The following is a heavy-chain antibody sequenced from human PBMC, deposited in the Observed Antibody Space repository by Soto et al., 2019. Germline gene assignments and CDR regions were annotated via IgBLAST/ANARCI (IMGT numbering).Heavy chain of an antibody. J-gene: IGHJ3*02. D-gene: IGHD3-10*01. V-gene: IGHV1-2*02. CDR2: INPKSGGT. Sequence: ASVKVSCKTSGYSFTGYYIHWVRQAPGQGLEWMGWINPKSGGTNYAQKFQGRVTMTRDTSISTVYMELSSLRSDDTAIYYCARELRIDYSGVGAFDIWGQGTMVTV. CDR3: ARELRIDYSGVGAFDI. CDR1: GYSFTGYY.